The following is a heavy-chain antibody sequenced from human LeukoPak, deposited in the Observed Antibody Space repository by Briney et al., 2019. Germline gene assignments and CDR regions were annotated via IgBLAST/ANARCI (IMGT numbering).Heavy chain of an antibody. D-gene: IGHD3-10*02. J-gene: IGHJ6*04. CDR3: AELGITMIGGV. Sequence: TGGSLRLSCAASGFTFSNYVMSWVRQAPGKGLEWVSGISGSGGRTYDADSVKGRFTISRDNAKNSLYLQMNSLRAEDTAVYYCAELGITMIGGVWGKGTTVTISS. CDR1: GFTFSNYV. V-gene: IGHV3-23*01. CDR2: ISGSGGRT.